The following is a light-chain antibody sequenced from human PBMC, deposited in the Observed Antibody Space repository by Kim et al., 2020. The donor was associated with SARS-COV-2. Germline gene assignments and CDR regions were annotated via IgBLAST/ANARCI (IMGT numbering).Light chain of an antibody. J-gene: IGKJ1*01. CDR1: QGSSTN. CDR2: GAS. Sequence: AGGNTLTSTGPEMQGSSTNVAWYQQKPGKAPILLIYGASALEAGVPSRFSGSGSGTDFTLTISRLQPEDVAAYYCQKYVGAPWTFGQGTKVDIK. V-gene: IGKV1-27*01. CDR3: QKYVGAPWT.